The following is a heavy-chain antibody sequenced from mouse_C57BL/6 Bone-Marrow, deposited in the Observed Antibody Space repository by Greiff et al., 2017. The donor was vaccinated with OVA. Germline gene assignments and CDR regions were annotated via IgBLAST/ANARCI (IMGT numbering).Heavy chain of an antibody. V-gene: IGHV1-15*01. Sequence: VQLQQSGAELVRPGASVTLSCKASGYTFTDYEMHWVKQTPVHGLEWIGAIDPETGGTAYNQKFKGKAILTVDKSSSTAYMELRSLTSEDSAVYYCTNYYGSSWGQGTLVTVSA. CDR1: GYTFTDYE. D-gene: IGHD1-1*01. CDR3: TNYYGSS. CDR2: IDPETGGT. J-gene: IGHJ3*01.